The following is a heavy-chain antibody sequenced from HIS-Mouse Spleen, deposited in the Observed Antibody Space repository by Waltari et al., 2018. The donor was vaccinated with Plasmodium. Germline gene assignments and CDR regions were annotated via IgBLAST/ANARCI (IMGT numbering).Heavy chain of an antibody. Sequence: QVQLQQWGAGLLKPSETLSLTCAVYGGSFSGYYWSWIRQPPGKGLEWIGEINHSGSTNYNPSLKSRVTISVDTSKNQFSLKLSSVTAADTAVYYCARDRITGTSYFDYWGQGTLVTVSS. J-gene: IGHJ4*02. CDR2: INHSGST. D-gene: IGHD1-7*01. V-gene: IGHV4-34*01. CDR3: ARDRITGTSYFDY. CDR1: GGSFSGYY.